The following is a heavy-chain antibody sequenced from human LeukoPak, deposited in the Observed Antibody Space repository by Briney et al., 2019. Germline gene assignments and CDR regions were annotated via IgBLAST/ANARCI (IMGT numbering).Heavy chain of an antibody. CDR1: GGSISSSSYY. Sequence: SETLSLTCTVSGGSISSSSYYWGWIRQPPGKGLEWIGSIYYSGSTYHNPSLKSRVTISVDTSKNQFSLKLSSVTAADTAVYYCARVMVHYYDSSGYYPLPPYYFDYWGQGTLVTVSS. CDR2: IYYSGST. J-gene: IGHJ4*02. D-gene: IGHD3-22*01. CDR3: ARVMVHYYDSSGYYPLPPYYFDY. V-gene: IGHV4-39*01.